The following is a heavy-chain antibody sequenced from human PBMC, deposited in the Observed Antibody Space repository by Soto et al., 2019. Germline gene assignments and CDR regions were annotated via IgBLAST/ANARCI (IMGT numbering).Heavy chain of an antibody. D-gene: IGHD2-15*01. J-gene: IGHJ4*02. CDR1: DGYIISVGYY. V-gene: IGHV4-30-4*08. CDR3: ARADCSGGSCYSTVY. Sequence: PSVTKCVTCTVADGYIISVGYYWSWIKKHPGKGLEWIGYIYYSGSTYYNPSLKSRVTISVDTSKNQFSLKLSSVTAADTAVYYCARADCSGGSCYSTVYWGQGTLVTVSS. CDR2: IYYSGST.